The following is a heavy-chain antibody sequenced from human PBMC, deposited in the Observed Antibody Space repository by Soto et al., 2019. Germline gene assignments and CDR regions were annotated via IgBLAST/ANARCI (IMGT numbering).Heavy chain of an antibody. J-gene: IGHJ6*02. CDR1: GFTFSSNA. CDR3: AKVLQYYYYGMDV. V-gene: IGHV3-23*04. Sequence: EVQLVESGGGLVKPGGSLRLSCAASGFTFSSNAMSWVRQAPGKGLEWVSSISDSGSSTYYADSVKGRFTISRDNSKNTLYLQMNSLRAEDTAVYYCAKVLQYYYYGMDVWGQGTTVTVSS. CDR2: ISDSGSST.